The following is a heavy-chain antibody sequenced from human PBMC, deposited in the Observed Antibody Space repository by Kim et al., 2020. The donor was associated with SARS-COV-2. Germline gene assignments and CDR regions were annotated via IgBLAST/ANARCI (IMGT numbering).Heavy chain of an antibody. CDR2: VYYNGNT. Sequence: SETLSLTCTVSGGSLSSSSYYWGWIRQSPGKGLDWIVSVYYNGNTYSNPSLKSPLTISVHTSKNQFSLNPSSVTAADTTVYYCARLIPSAWYFGYWGQGTRVTVSS. CDR1: GGSLSSSSYY. D-gene: IGHD6-19*01. V-gene: IGHV4-39*01. CDR3: ARLIPSAWYFGY. J-gene: IGHJ4*02.